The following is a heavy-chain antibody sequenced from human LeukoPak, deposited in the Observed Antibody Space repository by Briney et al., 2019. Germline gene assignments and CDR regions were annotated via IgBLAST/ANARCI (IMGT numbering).Heavy chain of an antibody. V-gene: IGHV3-23*01. Sequence: GGSLTRSCAASGFTFNTYAMRWVRQAPGKGLEWVSTISGNGGSTYYADSVKGRFSISRDNSKNTLYLQMNSLRAEDTAVYYCARDPGYAIYYFDYWGQGLLVTVSS. J-gene: IGHJ4*02. D-gene: IGHD3-9*01. CDR1: GFTFNTYA. CDR2: ISGNGGST. CDR3: ARDPGYAIYYFDY.